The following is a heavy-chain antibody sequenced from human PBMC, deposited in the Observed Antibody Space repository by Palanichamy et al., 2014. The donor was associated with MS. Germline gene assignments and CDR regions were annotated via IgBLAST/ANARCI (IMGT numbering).Heavy chain of an antibody. V-gene: IGHV3-73*02. Sequence: EVQLVESGGGLVQPGGSLKLSCAASGFTFSGSAMHWVRQASGKGLEWVGRIRSKANSYATAYAASVKGRFTISRDDSKNTAYLQMNSLKTEDTAVYYCTSSEEIFGVVNPTEGYMDVWGKGTTVTVSS. J-gene: IGHJ6*03. D-gene: IGHD3-3*01. CDR2: IRSKANSYAT. CDR1: GFTFSGSA. CDR3: TSSEEIFGVVNPTEGYMDV.